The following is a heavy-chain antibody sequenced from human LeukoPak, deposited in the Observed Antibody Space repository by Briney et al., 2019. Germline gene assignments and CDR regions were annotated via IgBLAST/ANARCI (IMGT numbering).Heavy chain of an antibody. D-gene: IGHD2-15*01. CDR3: ARDAGFGSGAFDI. V-gene: IGHV3-11*04. CDR2: ISSSGRTK. J-gene: IGHJ3*02. CDR1: GFTFSDYY. Sequence: PGGSLRLSCAASGFTFSDYYMSWIRQAPGKGLEWVSYISSSGRTKYYADSVKGRFTISRDNAKNSLNLQMNSLRAEDTAVYYCARDAGFGSGAFDIWGQGTMVTVSS.